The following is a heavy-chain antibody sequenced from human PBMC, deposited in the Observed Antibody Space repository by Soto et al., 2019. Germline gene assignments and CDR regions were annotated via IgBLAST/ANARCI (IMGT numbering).Heavy chain of an antibody. D-gene: IGHD2-15*01. CDR2: ISSSGSTI. J-gene: IGHJ2*01. V-gene: IGHV3-11*01. Sequence: GGSLRLSCAASGFTFSEYYMSWIRQAPGKGLEWVSYISSSGSTIYYADSVKGRFTISRDNAKNSLYLQMNSLRAEDTAVYYCARDIGWVVAWYFDLWGRGTLVTVSS. CDR1: GFTFSEYY. CDR3: ARDIGWVVAWYFDL.